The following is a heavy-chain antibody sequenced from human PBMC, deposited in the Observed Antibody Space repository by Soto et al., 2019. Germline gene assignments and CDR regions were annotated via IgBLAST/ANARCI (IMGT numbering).Heavy chain of an antibody. V-gene: IGHV3-23*01. J-gene: IGHJ6*02. CDR2: ISGSGGST. CDR3: AKDGAVGPPHGNYYYGMDV. Sequence: EVQLLESGGGLVQPGGSLRLSCAASGFTFSSYAMSWVRQAPGKGLEWVSAISGSGGSTYYADSVKGRFTISRDNSKNTQYLQRNSLRAEDTPVYYCAKDGAVGPPHGNYYYGMDVWGQGTTVTVSS. CDR1: GFTFSSYA. D-gene: IGHD2-15*01.